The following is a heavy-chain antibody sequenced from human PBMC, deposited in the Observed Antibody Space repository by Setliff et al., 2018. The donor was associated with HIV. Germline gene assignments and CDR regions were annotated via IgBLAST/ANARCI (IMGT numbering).Heavy chain of an antibody. CDR3: ATHHYYARSGYYG. CDR2: IQYDGSYK. Sequence: SCAASGFNFSSFDMHWVRQAPGKGLEWGSLIQYDGSYKYYAESVKGRFTIARDNSKSTLYLQMNSLRSEDRAVYYSATHHYYARSGYYGWGQGTLVTVSS. V-gene: IGHV3-30*02. CDR1: GFNFSSFD. D-gene: IGHD3-22*01. J-gene: IGHJ4*02.